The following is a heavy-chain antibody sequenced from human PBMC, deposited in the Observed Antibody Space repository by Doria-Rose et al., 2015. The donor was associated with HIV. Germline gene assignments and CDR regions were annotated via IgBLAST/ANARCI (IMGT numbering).Heavy chain of an antibody. Sequence: WGWIRQPPGKGLEWIGSIYYSGSTYYNPSLKSRVTISVDTSKNQFSLKLSSVTAADTAVYYCARVPYYDFWSGYLDYWGQGTLVTVSS. CDR3: ARVPYYDFWSGYLDY. J-gene: IGHJ4*02. V-gene: IGHV4-39*07. D-gene: IGHD3-3*01. CDR2: IYYSGST.